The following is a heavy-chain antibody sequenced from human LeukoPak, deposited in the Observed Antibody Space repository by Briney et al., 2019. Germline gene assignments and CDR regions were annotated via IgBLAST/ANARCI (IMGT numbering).Heavy chain of an antibody. V-gene: IGHV1-69*04. CDR1: GGTFSSYA. CDR3: ARSHSYGYVASGAFDY. J-gene: IGHJ4*02. CDR2: IIPIFGIA. Sequence: SVKVSCKASGGTFSSYAISWVRQAPGQGHEWTGRIIPIFGIANYAQKFQGRVTITADKSTSTAYMELSSLRSEDTAVYYCARSHSYGYVASGAFDYWGQGTLVTVSS. D-gene: IGHD5-18*01.